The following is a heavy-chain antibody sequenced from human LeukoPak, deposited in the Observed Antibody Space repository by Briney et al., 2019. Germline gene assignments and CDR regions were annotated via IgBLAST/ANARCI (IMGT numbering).Heavy chain of an antibody. D-gene: IGHD3-16*01. CDR3: VTDWPVW. J-gene: IGHJ4*02. Sequence: GGSLRLSCVGSGFSFSANNMHWMRHAAGKGPEWLSFISSSGTTIRYADSVRDRFFFSRDNAKNSLYLQMSSLRDEDTALYYCVTDWPVWWGQGTLVTVSS. CDR1: GFSFSANN. CDR2: ISSSGTTI. V-gene: IGHV3-48*02.